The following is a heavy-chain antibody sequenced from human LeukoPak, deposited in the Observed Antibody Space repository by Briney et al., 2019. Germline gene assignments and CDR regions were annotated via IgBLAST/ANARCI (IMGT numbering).Heavy chain of an antibody. D-gene: IGHD3-22*01. CDR3: ARSSDTYYYDSSGYVYYMDV. CDR1: GYTFTSYD. V-gene: IGHV1-8*03. J-gene: IGHJ6*03. Sequence: ASVKVSCKASGYTFTSYDINWVRQATGQGLEWMGWMNPNSGNTGYAQKFQGRVTITRNTSISTAYMELSSLRSEDTAVYYCARSSDTYYYDSSGYVYYMDVWGKGTTVTVSS. CDR2: MNPNSGNT.